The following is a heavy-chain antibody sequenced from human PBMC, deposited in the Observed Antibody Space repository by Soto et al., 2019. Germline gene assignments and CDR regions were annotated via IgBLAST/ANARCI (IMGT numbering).Heavy chain of an antibody. D-gene: IGHD6-19*01. J-gene: IGHJ4*02. CDR3: ARGIWERSSGWYYFDY. Sequence: ASVKVSCKASGYNFAGYAVNWVRQAPGQSLEWMGWVNAGNGHTRYSENFQGRVTITRDASTYTAFMELSSLTSEDTALYFCARGIWERSSGWYYFDYWGQGTLVTVSS. V-gene: IGHV1-3*01. CDR1: GYNFAGYA. CDR2: VNAGNGHT.